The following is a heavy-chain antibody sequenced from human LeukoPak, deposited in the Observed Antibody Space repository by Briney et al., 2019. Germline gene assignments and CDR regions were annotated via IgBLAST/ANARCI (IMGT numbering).Heavy chain of an antibody. J-gene: IGHJ6*02. Sequence: GGSLRLSCAASGFTVSSNYMSWVRQAPGKGLEWVSVIYSGGSTYYADSVKGSFTISRDNSKNTLYLQMNSLRAEDTAVYYCARDQVYALRYYYGMDVWGQGTTVTVSS. CDR3: ARDQVYALRYYYGMDV. V-gene: IGHV3-66*01. CDR2: IYSGGST. CDR1: GFTVSSNY. D-gene: IGHD2/OR15-2a*01.